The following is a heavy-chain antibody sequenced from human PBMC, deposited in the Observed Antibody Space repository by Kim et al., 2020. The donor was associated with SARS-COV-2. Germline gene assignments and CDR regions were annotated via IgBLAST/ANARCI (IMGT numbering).Heavy chain of an antibody. CDR3: AKDTRDYYGSGSEWGD. J-gene: IGHJ4*03. Sequence: GGSLRLSCAASGFTSSNFAMTWVRQAPGKGLEWVSAIGISSRYTYYADSVKGRFTISRDNSKSTLYLEMSSLRAEDTATYYCAKDTRDYYGSGSEWGDWGQGALVTVSS. CDR2: IGISSRYT. V-gene: IGHV3-23*01. CDR1: GFTSSNFA. D-gene: IGHD3-10*01.